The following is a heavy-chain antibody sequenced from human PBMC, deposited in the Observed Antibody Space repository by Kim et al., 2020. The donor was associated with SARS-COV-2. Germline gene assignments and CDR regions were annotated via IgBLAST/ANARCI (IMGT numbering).Heavy chain of an antibody. Sequence: SETLSLTCAVSGGSISSSNWWSWVRQPPGKGLEWIGEIYHSGSTNYNPSLKSRVTISVDKSKNQFSLKLSSVTAADTAVYYCARSPVTTLYYYYGMDVWGQGTTVTVSS. CDR1: GGSISSSNW. J-gene: IGHJ6*02. V-gene: IGHV4-4*02. CDR3: ARSPVTTLYYYYGMDV. CDR2: IYHSGST. D-gene: IGHD4-17*01.